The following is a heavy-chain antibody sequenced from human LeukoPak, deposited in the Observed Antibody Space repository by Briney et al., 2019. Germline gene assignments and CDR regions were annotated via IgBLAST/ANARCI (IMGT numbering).Heavy chain of an antibody. Sequence: PSETLSLTCAVSGASISSSSNSWSWFRQPPGKGLEWIGYIYYSGSTNYNPSLKSRVTISVDTSKNQFSLKLSSVTAADTAMYYCARVSGYDWESFYDYWGQGSLVTVSS. V-gene: IGHV4-61*01. J-gene: IGHJ4*02. CDR2: IYYSGST. CDR1: GASISSSSNS. CDR3: ARVSGYDWESFYDY. D-gene: IGHD5-12*01.